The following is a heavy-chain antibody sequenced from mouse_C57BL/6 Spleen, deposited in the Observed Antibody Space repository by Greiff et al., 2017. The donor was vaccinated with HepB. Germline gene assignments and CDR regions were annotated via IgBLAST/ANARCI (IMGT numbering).Heavy chain of an antibody. CDR1: GYTFTNYW. CDR2: IYPGGGYT. V-gene: IGHV1-63*01. Sequence: VHLVESGAELVRPGTSVKMSCKASGYTFTNYWIGWAKQRPGHGLEWIGDIYPGGGYTNYNEKFKGKATLTADKSSSTAYMQFSSLTSEDSAIYYCARGEDYHWYFDVWGTGTTVTVSS. D-gene: IGHD2-4*01. J-gene: IGHJ1*03. CDR3: ARGEDYHWYFDV.